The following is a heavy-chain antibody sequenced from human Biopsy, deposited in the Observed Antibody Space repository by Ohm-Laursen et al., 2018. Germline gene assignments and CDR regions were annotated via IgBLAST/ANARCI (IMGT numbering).Heavy chain of an antibody. CDR1: GFIFSDYG. CDR2: SSGSSNNI. Sequence: RSLRLSCAASGFIFSDYGMHWVRHAPGKGLEWVSGSSGSSNNIIYADSVRGRFTISRDNAKSSLYLEMNSLRSEDTAFYYCTKRRTAVRPFDSWGHGTLVTVSS. V-gene: IGHV3-9*01. CDR3: TKRRTAVRPFDS. J-gene: IGHJ4*01. D-gene: IGHD6-25*01.